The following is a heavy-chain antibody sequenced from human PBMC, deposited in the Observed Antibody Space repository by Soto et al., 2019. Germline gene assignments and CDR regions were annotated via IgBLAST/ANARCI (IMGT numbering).Heavy chain of an antibody. CDR2: ISYDGSNK. Sequence: QVQLVESGGGVVQPGRSLRLSCAASGFTFSSYAMHWVRQAPGKGLEWVAVISYDGSNKYYADSVKGRFTISRDNSKNTLYLQMNSLRAEDTAVYYCARETYSSSSGEYWGQGTLVTASS. CDR1: GFTFSSYA. V-gene: IGHV3-30-3*01. J-gene: IGHJ4*02. D-gene: IGHD6-6*01. CDR3: ARETYSSSSGEY.